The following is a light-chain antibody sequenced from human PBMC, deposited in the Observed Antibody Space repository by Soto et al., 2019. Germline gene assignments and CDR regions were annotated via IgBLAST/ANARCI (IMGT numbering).Light chain of an antibody. CDR2: GNS. J-gene: IGLJ2*01. V-gene: IGLV1-40*01. CDR1: SSNIGAGYD. Sequence: QSVLTQPPSVSGAPGQRVTISCTGSSSNIGAGYDVHWYQQLPGTAPKLLIYGNSNRPSGVPDRFSGSKSGTSASLAITGXQAEDEADYYCQSYDSSLSGVVFGGGTKVTVL. CDR3: QSYDSSLSGVV.